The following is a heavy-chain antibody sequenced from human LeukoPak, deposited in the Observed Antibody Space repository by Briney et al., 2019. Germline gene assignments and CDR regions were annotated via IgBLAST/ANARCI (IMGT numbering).Heavy chain of an antibody. Sequence: GASVKVSCKASGYTFTSYYMHWVRQAPGQGLEWMGWINPNSGGTNYAQKFQGRVTMTRDTSISTAYMELSRLRSDDTAVYYCAITQGGSGSSNLDYWGQGTLVTVSS. V-gene: IGHV1-2*02. CDR1: GYTFTSYY. J-gene: IGHJ4*02. D-gene: IGHD3-10*01. CDR3: AITQGGSGSSNLDY. CDR2: INPNSGGT.